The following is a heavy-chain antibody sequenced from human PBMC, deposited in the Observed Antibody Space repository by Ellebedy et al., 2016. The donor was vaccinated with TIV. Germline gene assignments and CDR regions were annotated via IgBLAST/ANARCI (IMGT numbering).Heavy chain of an antibody. Sequence: SVKVSXXASGGTFSSYAISWVRQAPGQGLEWMGGIIPIFGTANYAQKFQGRVTITADESTSTAYMELRSLRSDDTAVYYCARDGPVTTSWGQGTLVTVSS. J-gene: IGHJ4*02. CDR2: IIPIFGTA. V-gene: IGHV1-69*13. CDR1: GGTFSSYA. D-gene: IGHD4-11*01. CDR3: ARDGPVTTS.